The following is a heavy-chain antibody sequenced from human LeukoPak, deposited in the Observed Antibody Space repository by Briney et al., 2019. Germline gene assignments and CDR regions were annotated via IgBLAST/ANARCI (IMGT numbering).Heavy chain of an antibody. CDR2: ISGSGGST. Sequence: GGSLRLSCAASGFTFSSYAMSWVRQAPGKGLEWVSAISGSGGSTYYADSVKGRFTISRDNSKNALYLQVNSLRAEDTAVYYCAKDVVDIAMVSPWGFDYWGQGTLVTVSS. V-gene: IGHV3-23*01. D-gene: IGHD5-18*01. CDR3: AKDVVDIAMVSPWGFDY. CDR1: GFTFSSYA. J-gene: IGHJ4*02.